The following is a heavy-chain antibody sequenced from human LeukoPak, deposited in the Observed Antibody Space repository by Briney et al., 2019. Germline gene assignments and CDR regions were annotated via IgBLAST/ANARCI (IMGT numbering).Heavy chain of an antibody. CDR1: GFTVSSNY. CDR2: IYSGGTT. D-gene: IGHD5-18*01. CDR3: ARDQYSYAHAAH. J-gene: IGHJ4*02. Sequence: QPGGSLRLSCAASGFTVSSNYMSWVRQAPGKGLEWVSVIYSGGTTYYADSVKGRFTISRDNSKNTLHLQMNSLRAEDTAVYYCARDQYSYAHAAHWGREPWSPSPQ. V-gene: IGHV3-66*01.